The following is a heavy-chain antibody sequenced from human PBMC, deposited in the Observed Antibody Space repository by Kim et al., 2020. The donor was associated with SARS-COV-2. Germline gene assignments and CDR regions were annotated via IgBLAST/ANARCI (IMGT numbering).Heavy chain of an antibody. Sequence: PGGSLRLSCVASGFTFGDYAIHWVRQAPGKGLEWVSGISWNGDSIGYADSVKGRFTISRDNAKNSLYLQMNSLRTEDTAFYYCAKAGHGRIYFYMDVWGKGTTVTVSS. D-gene: IGHD1-26*01. CDR3: AKAGHGRIYFYMDV. V-gene: IGHV3-9*01. J-gene: IGHJ6*03. CDR2: ISWNGDSI. CDR1: GFTFGDYA.